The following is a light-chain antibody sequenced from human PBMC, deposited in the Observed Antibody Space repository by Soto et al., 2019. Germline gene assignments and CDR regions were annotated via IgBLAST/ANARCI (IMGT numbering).Light chain of an antibody. CDR2: GAS. CDR1: QSVSSN. J-gene: IGKJ4*01. V-gene: IGKV3-15*01. Sequence: EIVMTQSPATLSVSPGERATLSCRASQSVSSNLAWYQQKPGQAPRLLIYGASTRATGIPARFSGSGSGTEFTLTISSLQPEDFATYYCQQSNAFPLTFGGGTKVEMK. CDR3: QQSNAFPLT.